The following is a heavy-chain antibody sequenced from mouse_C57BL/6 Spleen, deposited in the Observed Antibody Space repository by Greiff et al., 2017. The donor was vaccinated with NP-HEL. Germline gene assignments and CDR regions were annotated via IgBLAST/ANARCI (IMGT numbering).Heavy chain of an antibody. CDR2: IYPGDGDT. V-gene: IGHV1-82*01. J-gene: IGHJ4*01. CDR1: GYAFSSSW. CDR3: ARQLRLPNYYAMDY. D-gene: IGHD3-2*02. Sequence: VQRVESGPELVKPGASVKISCKASGYAFSSSWMNWVKQRPGKGLEWIGRIYPGDGDTNYNGKFKGKATLTADKSSSTAYMQLSSLTSEDSAVYFCARQLRLPNYYAMDYWGQGTSVTVSS.